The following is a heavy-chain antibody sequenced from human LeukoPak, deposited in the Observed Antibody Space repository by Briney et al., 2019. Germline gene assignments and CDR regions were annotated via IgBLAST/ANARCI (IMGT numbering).Heavy chain of an antibody. Sequence: SETLSLTCAVYGGSFSGYYWSWIRKPPGKGLEWIGEINHSGSTNYNPSLKSRVTISVDTSKNQFSLKLSSVTAADTAVYYCARGPRYSSSWYFSYYFDYWGQGTLVTVSS. CDR1: GGSFSGYY. J-gene: IGHJ4*02. CDR3: ARGPRYSSSWYFSYYFDY. CDR2: INHSGST. V-gene: IGHV4-34*01. D-gene: IGHD6-13*01.